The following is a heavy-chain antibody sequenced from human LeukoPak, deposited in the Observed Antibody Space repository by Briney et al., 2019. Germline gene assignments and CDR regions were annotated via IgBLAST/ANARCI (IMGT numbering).Heavy chain of an antibody. CDR3: ARDFVGYCSGGSCLNWFDP. V-gene: IGHV4-38-2*02. Sequence: PSETLSLTCSVSGFSISSAYYWGWIRQPPGKGLEWIGTMYHSGSTNHNPSLKSRVTISVDTSKNQFSLKLSSVTAADTAVYYCARDFVGYCSGGSCLNWFDPWGQGTLVTVSS. J-gene: IGHJ5*02. CDR1: GFSISSAYY. CDR2: MYHSGST. D-gene: IGHD2-15*01.